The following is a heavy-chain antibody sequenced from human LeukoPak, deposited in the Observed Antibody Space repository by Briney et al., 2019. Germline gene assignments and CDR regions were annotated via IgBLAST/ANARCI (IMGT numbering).Heavy chain of an antibody. CDR1: GFTFSSYA. Sequence: GGSLRLSCAASGFTFSSYAMSWVRQAPGKGLEWVSAMSGSGGSTYYADSVKGRFTISRDNSKNTLYLQMNSLRAEDTAVYYGAKGKDTYSYDSSGYYFGEYWGQGTLVTVSS. V-gene: IGHV3-23*01. J-gene: IGHJ4*02. CDR3: AKGKDTYSYDSSGYYFGEY. D-gene: IGHD3-22*01. CDR2: MSGSGGST.